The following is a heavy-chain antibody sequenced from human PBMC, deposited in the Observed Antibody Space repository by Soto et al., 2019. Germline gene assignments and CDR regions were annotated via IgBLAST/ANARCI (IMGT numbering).Heavy chain of an antibody. CDR3: ARDLGLRSAGDLYYYYMDV. D-gene: IGHD5-12*01. CDR2: IDHSGST. CDR1: GGAFSAYY. V-gene: IGHV4-34*01. Sequence: SESLSLTCAVSGGAFSAYYWNWIRQPPGKGLEWIGEIDHSGSTKYNPSLKSRVTISVDTSKNQFSLKVSSVTAADTAVYYCARDLGLRSAGDLYYYYMDVWGKGTTVT. J-gene: IGHJ6*03.